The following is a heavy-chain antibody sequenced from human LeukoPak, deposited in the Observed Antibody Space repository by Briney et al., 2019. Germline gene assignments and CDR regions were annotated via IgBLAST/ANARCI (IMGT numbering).Heavy chain of an antibody. Sequence: HPGGSLRLSCAASGFTFSNFLMTWVRQAPGKGLEWVANIKQDGSEKYYVDSAKGRFTISRDNAKNSLYLQMNSLRAEDTAVYYCARHYDFWSGYYSPYYYYYGMDVWGQGTTVTVSS. CDR3: ARHYDFWSGYYSPYYYYYGMDV. CDR2: IKQDGSEK. V-gene: IGHV3-7*01. CDR1: GFTFSNFL. D-gene: IGHD3-3*01. J-gene: IGHJ6*02.